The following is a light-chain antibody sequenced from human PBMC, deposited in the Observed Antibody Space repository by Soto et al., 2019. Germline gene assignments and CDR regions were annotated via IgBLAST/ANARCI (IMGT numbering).Light chain of an antibody. CDR2: DTS. J-gene: IGKJ2*01. CDR1: QSVSSSF. V-gene: IGKV3-20*01. CDR3: QQYGSSPYT. Sequence: EIVLTQSPGTLSLSPGERATLSCRASQSVSSSFSAWYQLNPGQAPRLLIFDTSTRATGIPDRFSGSGSGTDFTLTISRLDPEDFAVYFCQQYGSSPYTFGQGTKLEIK.